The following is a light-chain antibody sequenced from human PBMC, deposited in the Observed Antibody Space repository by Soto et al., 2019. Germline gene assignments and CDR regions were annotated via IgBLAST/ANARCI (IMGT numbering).Light chain of an antibody. CDR2: AAC. V-gene: IGLV2-14*01. J-gene: IGLJ3*02. CDR1: SSNIGRFDY. Sequence: QSALTQPVSVSASPGRSITNPCVGTSSNIGRFDYVSWYQHHPGNAPKLVMSAACRRSSGFSDRFTGSKSGNTATLTISGLQAEDEADYYCASYTTSTTQVFGGGTKVT. CDR3: ASYTTSTTQV.